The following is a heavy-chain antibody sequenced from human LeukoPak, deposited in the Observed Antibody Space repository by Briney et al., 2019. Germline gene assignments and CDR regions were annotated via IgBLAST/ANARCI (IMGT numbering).Heavy chain of an antibody. V-gene: IGHV5-51*01. CDR1: GFSFTTYW. CDR3: ARLDSSGWYRLQH. CDR2: IYPGDSDT. D-gene: IGHD6-19*01. Sequence: GESLKISCKASGFSFTTYWIGWVRQMPGKGLEWMGIIYPGDSDTRYSPSFQGQVTISADKSISTAYLQWSSLKASDTAMYYCARLDSSGWYRLQHWGQGTLVTVSS. J-gene: IGHJ1*01.